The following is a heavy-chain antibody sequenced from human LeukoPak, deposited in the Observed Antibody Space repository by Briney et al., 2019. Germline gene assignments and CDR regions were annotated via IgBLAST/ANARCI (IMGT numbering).Heavy chain of an antibody. CDR1: GYTFTNYY. V-gene: IGHV1-46*01. Sequence: ASVKVSCKASGYTFTNYYMHWVRQAPGQGLEWMGIINPSAGSTSYAQKFQGRITVTRDTSTSTVYMELRSLRSDDTAVYYCARDVVAATPGGFDYWGQGTLVTVSS. CDR3: ARDVVAATPGGFDY. J-gene: IGHJ4*02. CDR2: INPSAGST. D-gene: IGHD2-15*01.